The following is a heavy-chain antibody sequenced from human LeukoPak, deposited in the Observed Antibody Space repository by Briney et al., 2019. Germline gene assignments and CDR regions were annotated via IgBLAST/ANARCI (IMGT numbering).Heavy chain of an antibody. Sequence: GGSLRLSCAASGFTFSSYAMSWVRQAPGKGLEWVSAISGSGGSTYYADSVKGRFTISRDNSKNTLYLQMDSLRAEDTAVYYCAKYGVAARCVDYWGQGTLVTVSS. CDR1: GFTFSSYA. CDR2: ISGSGGST. D-gene: IGHD6-6*01. V-gene: IGHV3-23*01. CDR3: AKYGVAARCVDY. J-gene: IGHJ4*02.